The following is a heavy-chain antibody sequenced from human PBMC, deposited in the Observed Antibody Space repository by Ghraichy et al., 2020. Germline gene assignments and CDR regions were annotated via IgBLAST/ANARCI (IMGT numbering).Heavy chain of an antibody. D-gene: IGHD6-13*01. J-gene: IGHJ4*02. V-gene: IGHV3-73*01. CDR2: IRSKANSYAT. CDR3: TRKPEYIAAAGSGI. CDR1: GFTFSGSA. Sequence: LSLTCAASGFTFSGSAMHWVRQASGKGLEWVGRIRSKANSYATAYAASVKGRFTISRDDSKNTAYLQMNSLKTEDTAVYYCTRKPEYIAAAGSGIWGQGTLVTVSS.